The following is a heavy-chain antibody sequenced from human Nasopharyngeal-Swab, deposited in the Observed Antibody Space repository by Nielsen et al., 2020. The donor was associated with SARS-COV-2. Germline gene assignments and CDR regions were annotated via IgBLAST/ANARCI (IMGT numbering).Heavy chain of an antibody. J-gene: IGHJ3*02. CDR1: GGTFSSYA. D-gene: IGHD2-2*01. CDR2: IIPIFGTA. CDR3: AREMVPPNAFDI. Sequence: SVKVSCKASGGTFSSYAISWVRQAPGQGLEWMGGIIPIFGTANYAQKFQGRVTITADESTSTAYMELSSLRSEDTAVYYCAREMVPPNAFDIWGQGTMVTVSS. V-gene: IGHV1-69*13.